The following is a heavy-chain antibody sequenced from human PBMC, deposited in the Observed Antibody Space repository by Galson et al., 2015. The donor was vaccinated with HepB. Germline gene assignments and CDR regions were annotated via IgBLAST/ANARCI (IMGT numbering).Heavy chain of an antibody. V-gene: IGHV3-23*01. Sequence: SLRLSCAASGFTFSNYATSWVRQAPGKGLEWISSISGSAYSTYYAASVKGRFFISRDNSKNTLYLHMNSLRAEDTALYYCAKSTASYGPSDAFDVWGQGTMVTVSS. CDR3: AKSTASYGPSDAFDV. CDR2: ISGSAYST. J-gene: IGHJ3*01. D-gene: IGHD5-18*01. CDR1: GFTFSNYA.